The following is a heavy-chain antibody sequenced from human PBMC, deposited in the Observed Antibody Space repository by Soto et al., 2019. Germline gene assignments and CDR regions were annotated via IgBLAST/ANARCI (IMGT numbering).Heavy chain of an antibody. V-gene: IGHV3-30*04. J-gene: IGHJ4*02. D-gene: IGHD3-9*01. CDR2: ISHDGRNT. CDR1: ELPFTDYS. Sequence: QAQLVESGGGVVQPGRSLRLSCAASELPFTDYSMHWVRQTPDKGLEWVAFISHDGRNTFYSDSVKVRFTISRDDSRSMLFLQMSGVTVEDTAIYYCAVDGVPTSSFRYYYFRFWGRGTLVTVSS. CDR3: AVDGVPTSSFRYYYFRF.